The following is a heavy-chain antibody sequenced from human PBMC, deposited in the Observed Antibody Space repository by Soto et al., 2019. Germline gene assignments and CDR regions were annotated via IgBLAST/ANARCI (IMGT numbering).Heavy chain of an antibody. V-gene: IGHV3-30-3*01. CDR2: ISYDGSNK. D-gene: IGHD2-15*01. CDR1: GFTFSSYA. Sequence: QVQLVESGGGVVQPGRSLRLSCAASGFTFSSYAMHWVRQAPGKGLEWVAVISYDGSNKYYADSVKGRFTISRDNSKNTLYPQMNSLRAEDTAEYYCARASNGWYYDYWGQGTLVTVSS. J-gene: IGHJ4*02. CDR3: ARASNGWYYDY.